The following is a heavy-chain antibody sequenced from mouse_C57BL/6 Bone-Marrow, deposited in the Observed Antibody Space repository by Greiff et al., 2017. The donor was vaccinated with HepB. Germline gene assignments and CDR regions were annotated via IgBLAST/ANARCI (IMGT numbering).Heavy chain of an antibody. Sequence: QVQLQQPGAELVKPGASVKLSCKASGYTFTSYWMHWVKQRPGQGLEWIGMIHPNSGSTNYNEKFKSKATLTVDKSSSTAYMQLSSLTSEDSAVYYCEGLYYEGIWFAYWGQGTLVTVSA. J-gene: IGHJ3*01. CDR3: EGLYYEGIWFAY. CDR2: IHPNSGST. CDR1: GYTFTSYW. D-gene: IGHD2-4*01. V-gene: IGHV1-64*01.